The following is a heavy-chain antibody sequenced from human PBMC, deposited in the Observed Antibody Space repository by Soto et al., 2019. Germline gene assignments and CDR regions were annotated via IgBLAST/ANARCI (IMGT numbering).Heavy chain of an antibody. Sequence: QITLKESGPTLVKPTQTLTLTCTFSGFSLSTSGVGVGWIRQPPGKALEWLALIYWDDDKRYSPSLKSRLTITKDTPKTQVVLTMPSMDPVDTATYYCARIAGYFDLWGRGTLVTVSS. CDR2: IYWDDDK. CDR1: GFSLSTSGVG. CDR3: ARIAGYFDL. J-gene: IGHJ2*01. V-gene: IGHV2-5*02.